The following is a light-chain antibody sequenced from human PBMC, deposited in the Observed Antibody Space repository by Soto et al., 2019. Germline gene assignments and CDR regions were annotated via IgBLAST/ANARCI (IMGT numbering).Light chain of an antibody. V-gene: IGKV3-15*01. Sequence: EIVMTQSPVTLSVSPGGGATLSCRASQSAGTNLAWYQQQPGQPPRLLIYGASIRATGVPARFSGSGSGTEFTLTISSLQFEDFAVYYCQQYNNWPPLTFGGGTKVEIE. CDR2: GAS. J-gene: IGKJ4*01. CDR1: QSAGTN. CDR3: QQYNNWPPLT.